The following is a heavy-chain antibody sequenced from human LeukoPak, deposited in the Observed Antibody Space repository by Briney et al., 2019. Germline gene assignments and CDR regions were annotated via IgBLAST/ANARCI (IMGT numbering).Heavy chain of an antibody. CDR2: IYYSGST. CDR3: ARRESMTTVTTGTGY. V-gene: IGHV4-39*01. J-gene: IGHJ4*02. CDR1: GGSISSSSYY. D-gene: IGHD4-17*01. Sequence: SETLSLTCTVSGGSISSSSYYWGWIRQPPGKGLGWIGSIYYSGSTYYNPSLKSRVTISVDTSKNQFSLKLSSVTAADTAVYYCARRESMTTVTTGTGYWGQGTLVTVSS.